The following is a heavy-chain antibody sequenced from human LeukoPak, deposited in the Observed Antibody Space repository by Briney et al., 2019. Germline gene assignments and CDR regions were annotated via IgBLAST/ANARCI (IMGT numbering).Heavy chain of an antibody. CDR3: ARWYCSGGSCYRRLRFDP. Sequence: SETLSPTCTVSGGSISSYYWSWIRQPPGKGLEWIGYIYYSGSTNYNPSLKSRVTISVDTSKNQFSLKLSSVTAADTAVYYCARWYCSGGSCYRRLRFDPWGQGTLVTVSS. J-gene: IGHJ5*02. V-gene: IGHV4-59*08. CDR1: GGSISSYY. D-gene: IGHD2-15*01. CDR2: IYYSGST.